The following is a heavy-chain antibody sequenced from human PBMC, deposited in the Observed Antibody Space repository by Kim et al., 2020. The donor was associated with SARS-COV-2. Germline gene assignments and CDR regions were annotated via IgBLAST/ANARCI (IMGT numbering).Heavy chain of an antibody. V-gene: IGHV3-53*01. CDR2: LFSDRTT. CDR1: GFTVSADH. CDR3: ARHDLFDP. Sequence: GGSLRLSCAASGFTVSADHMSWVRQAPGKGLEWVSLLFSDRTTFYADSVRGRFTISRDDSRNTVFLEMNSLRPEDTAAYYCARHDLFDPWGHGTQVTVSS. J-gene: IGHJ5*02.